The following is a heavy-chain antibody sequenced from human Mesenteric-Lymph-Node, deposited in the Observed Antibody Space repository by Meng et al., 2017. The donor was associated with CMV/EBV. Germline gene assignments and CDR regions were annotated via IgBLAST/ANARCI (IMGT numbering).Heavy chain of an antibody. CDR2: INHSGST. CDR3: ARVDQPWDYGMDV. Sequence: GSLRLSCAVYGGSFSGYYWSCIRQPPGKGLEWIGEINHSGSTNYNPSLKSRVTISVDTSKNQFSLKLSSVTAADTAVYYCARVDQPWDYGMDVWGQGTTVTVSS. CDR1: GGSFSGYY. V-gene: IGHV4-34*01. D-gene: IGHD2-2*01. J-gene: IGHJ6*02.